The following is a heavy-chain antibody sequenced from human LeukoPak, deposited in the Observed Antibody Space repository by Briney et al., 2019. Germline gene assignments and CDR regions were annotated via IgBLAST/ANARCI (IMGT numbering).Heavy chain of an antibody. Sequence: GGSLRLSCTVSGFTFNNAWMSWVRQAPGKGLEWVGRIKSKTDGGTTDYAAPVKGRFTISRDDSKNTLYLQMNSLKTEDTAVYYCTTDDGGSSGYPLNPSDYWGQGTLVTVSS. V-gene: IGHV3-15*01. J-gene: IGHJ4*02. CDR2: IKSKTDGGTT. D-gene: IGHD3-22*01. CDR1: GFTFNNAW. CDR3: TTDDGGSSGYPLNPSDY.